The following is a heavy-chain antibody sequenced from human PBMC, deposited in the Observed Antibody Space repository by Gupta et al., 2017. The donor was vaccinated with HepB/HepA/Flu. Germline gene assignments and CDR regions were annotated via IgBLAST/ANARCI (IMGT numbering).Heavy chain of an antibody. V-gene: IGHV3-53*01. J-gene: IGHJ4*02. CDR3: ARDLTGSSWSYFDY. D-gene: IGHD6-13*01. CDR2: IYSGGST. CDR1: GFTVSSNY. Sequence: EVQLVESGGGLIQPGGSLRLSCAASGFTVSSNYMSWVRQAPGKGLEWVSVIYSGGSTYYADSVKGRFTISRDNSKNTLYLQMNSLRAEDTAVYYCARDLTGSSWSYFDYWGQGTLVTVSS.